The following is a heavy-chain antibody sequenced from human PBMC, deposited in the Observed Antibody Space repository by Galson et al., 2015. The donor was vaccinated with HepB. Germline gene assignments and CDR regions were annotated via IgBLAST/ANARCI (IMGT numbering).Heavy chain of an antibody. CDR3: ARDGYYYDSSGYYSYYFDY. CDR1: GFTFSSYS. D-gene: IGHD3-22*01. CDR2: ISSSSSYI. Sequence: SLRLSCAASGFTFSSYSMNWVRQAPGKGLEWVSSISSSSSYIYYADSVKGRFTISRGNAKNSLYLQMNSLRAEDTAVYYCARDGYYYDSSGYYSYYFDYWGQGTLVTVSS. V-gene: IGHV3-21*01. J-gene: IGHJ4*02.